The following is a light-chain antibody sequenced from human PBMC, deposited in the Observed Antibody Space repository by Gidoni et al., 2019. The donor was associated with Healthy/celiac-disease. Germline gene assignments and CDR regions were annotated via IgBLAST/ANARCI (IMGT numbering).Light chain of an antibody. V-gene: IGKV1-39*01. CDR2: AAS. CDR3: QQSYSTHRT. J-gene: IGKJ2*01. Sequence: ILMTQSPSSLSASVVYRVTITCRASQSISSYLNWYQQKPGKAPKLLIYAASSLQSGVPSRFSGSGSGTDFTRTISSLQPEDFATYYCQQSYSTHRTYGQGTKLEIK. CDR1: QSISSY.